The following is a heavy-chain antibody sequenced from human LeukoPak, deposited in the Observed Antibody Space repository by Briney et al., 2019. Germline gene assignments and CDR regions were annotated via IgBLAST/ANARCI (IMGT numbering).Heavy chain of an antibody. CDR1: GITFSTYG. CDR2: INSDGSTT. Sequence: PGGSLRLSCAASGITFSTYGMHWVRQAPGKGLVWVSRINSDGSTTSYVDSVEGRFTISRDNAKNTLYLQMNSLRAEDTAVYYCARAGTVVDYDPSDAFDVWGQGTMVTVSS. V-gene: IGHV3-74*01. CDR3: ARAGTVVDYDPSDAFDV. D-gene: IGHD3-22*01. J-gene: IGHJ3*01.